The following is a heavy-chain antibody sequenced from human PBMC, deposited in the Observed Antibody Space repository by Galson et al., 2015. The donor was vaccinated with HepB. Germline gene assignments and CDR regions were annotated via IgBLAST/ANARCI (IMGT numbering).Heavy chain of an antibody. J-gene: IGHJ4*02. CDR1: GFTFSSYA. Sequence: SLRLSCAASGFTFSSYAMNWVRQAPGKGLEWVSDISYSGGSTHYADSVKGRLTISRDNSKNTLYLQMNSLRAEDTAVYYCAKGSRSAGVTAFFDSWGQGTLVTVSS. D-gene: IGHD6-13*01. V-gene: IGHV3-23*01. CDR2: ISYSGGST. CDR3: AKGSRSAGVTAFFDS.